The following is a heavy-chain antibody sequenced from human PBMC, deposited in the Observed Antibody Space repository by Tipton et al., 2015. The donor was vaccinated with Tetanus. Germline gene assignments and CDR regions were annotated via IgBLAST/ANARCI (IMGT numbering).Heavy chain of an antibody. D-gene: IGHD6-13*01. J-gene: IGHJ5*02. CDR1: GGSVSSGSYY. CDR2: IYYSGST. V-gene: IGHV4-61*01. CDR3: ARFEVVGYSSSWYGWFDP. Sequence: TLSLTCTVSGGSVSSGSYYWSWIRQPPGKGLEWIGYIYYSGSTNYNPSLKSRVTISVDTSKNQFSLKLSSVTAADTAVYYCARFEVVGYSSSWYGWFDPWGQGTLVTVSS.